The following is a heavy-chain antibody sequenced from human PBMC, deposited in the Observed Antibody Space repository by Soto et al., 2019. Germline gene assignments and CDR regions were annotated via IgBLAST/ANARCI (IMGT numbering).Heavy chain of an antibody. CDR2: IVVGSGNT. CDR3: AADPQYYYDSRGYQNWFDL. J-gene: IGHJ5*02. V-gene: IGHV1-58*02. D-gene: IGHD3-22*01. CDR1: GFTFTSSA. Sequence: SVKVSCKASGFTFTSSAMQWVRQARGQRLEWIGWIVVGSGNTNYAQKFQERVTITRDMSTSTAYMELSSLRSEDTAVYYCAADPQYYYDSRGYQNWFDLWGQGTLVTVSS.